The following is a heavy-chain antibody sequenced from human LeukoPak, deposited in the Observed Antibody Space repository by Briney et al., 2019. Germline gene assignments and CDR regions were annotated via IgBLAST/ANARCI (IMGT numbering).Heavy chain of an antibody. V-gene: IGHV1-2*02. J-gene: IGHJ4*02. CDR1: GYTFTGYY. CDR3: ARVGPYCTGDCLDY. D-gene: IGHD2-21*01. CDR2: INPNSGGT. Sequence: GASVKVSCKASGYTFTGYYMHWVRQAPGQGLEWVGWINPNSGGTNYAQKFQGRVTMTRDTSITTVYMELSRLRSDDTAVFYCARVGPYCTGDCLDYWGQGTLVTVSS.